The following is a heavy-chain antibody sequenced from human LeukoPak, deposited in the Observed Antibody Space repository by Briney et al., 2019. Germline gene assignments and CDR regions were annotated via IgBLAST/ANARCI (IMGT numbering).Heavy chain of an antibody. V-gene: IGHV1-69*05. J-gene: IGHJ4*02. D-gene: IGHD2-15*01. CDR3: AKVKDMTSWAFDY. CDR2: IIPIFGTA. Sequence: ASVKVSCKASGYTFTSYGISWVRQAPGQGLEWMGGIIPIFGTANYAQKFQGRVTITTDESTSTAYMELSSLRSEDTAVYYCAKVKDMTSWAFDYWGRGTLVTVFS. CDR1: GYTFTSYG.